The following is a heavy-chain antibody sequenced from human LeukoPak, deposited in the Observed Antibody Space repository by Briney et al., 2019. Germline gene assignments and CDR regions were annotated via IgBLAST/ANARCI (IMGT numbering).Heavy chain of an antibody. J-gene: IGHJ3*01. V-gene: IGHV3-23*01. Sequence: PGGSLRLSCAASGFTFSNYAMSWVRQAPGKGLEWVSAISGTGGSIYYADSVKGRFTVSRDNSKNTVYLQMNSLRVADSAVYYCAKDALEMATVNWFDPWGQGTMVTVSS. CDR2: ISGTGGSI. CDR1: GFTFSNYA. CDR3: AKDALEMATVNWFDP. D-gene: IGHD5-24*01.